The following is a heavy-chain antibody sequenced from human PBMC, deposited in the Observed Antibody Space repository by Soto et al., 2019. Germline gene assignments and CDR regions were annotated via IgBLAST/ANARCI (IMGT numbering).Heavy chain of an antibody. CDR2: MSGGGGST. CDR1: GFTFSSYA. D-gene: IGHD6-13*01. V-gene: IGHV3-23*01. CDR3: SKDFGYSSPFHFDY. Sequence: PGGSLRPSCAASGFTFSSYAMSWVRQAPGKALEWGSAMSGGGGSTYYAHSVKGPFTISRANSKHPLYLQMNSLRAEDTALYYVSKDFGYSSPFHFDYWGQGTLGTVSS. J-gene: IGHJ4*01.